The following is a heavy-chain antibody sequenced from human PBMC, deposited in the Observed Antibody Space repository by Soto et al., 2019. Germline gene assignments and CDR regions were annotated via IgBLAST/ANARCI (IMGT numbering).Heavy chain of an antibody. CDR2: ISGSGGGT. CDR1: VFTFSSYA. V-gene: IGHV3-23*01. CDR3: AKTAAPRPTLYLDS. D-gene: IGHD6-6*01. J-gene: IGHJ4*02. Sequence: VGSLRLSCASTVFTFSSYAMSCVRHSPGKWLEWVSVISGSGGGTYYADSVKGRFTISRDKSKNTLYLQVNSLRVGDTAVFYCAKTAAPRPTLYLDSWGQGTLVTVSS.